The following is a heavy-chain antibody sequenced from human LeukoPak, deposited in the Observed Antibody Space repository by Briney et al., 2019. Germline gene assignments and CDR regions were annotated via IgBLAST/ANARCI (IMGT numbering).Heavy chain of an antibody. J-gene: IGHJ4*02. CDR2: IYYSGST. CDR3: ARRGYSSGLDY. D-gene: IGHD6-19*01. CDR1: GGSISSSNW. V-gene: IGHV4-59*08. Sequence: SGTLSLTCAVSGGSISSSNWWSWIRQPPGKGLEWIGYIYYSGSTNYNPSLKSRVTISVDTSKNQFSLKLSSVTAADTAVYYCARRGYSSGLDYWGQGTLVTVSS.